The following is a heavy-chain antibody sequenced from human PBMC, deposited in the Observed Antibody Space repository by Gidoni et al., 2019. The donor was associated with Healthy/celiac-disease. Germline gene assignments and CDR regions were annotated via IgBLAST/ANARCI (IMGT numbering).Heavy chain of an antibody. V-gene: IGHV3-21*01. CDR2: ISSSSSYI. Sequence: EVQLVESGGGLVKPGGSLRLSCAASGFTFSSYSMNWVRQAPGKGLGWVSSISSSSSYIYYADSVKGRFTISRDNAKNSLYLQMNSLRAEDTAVYYCARHIIQWGYFDYWGQGTLVTVSS. J-gene: IGHJ4*02. CDR3: ARHIIQWGYFDY. D-gene: IGHD1-26*01. CDR1: GFTFSSYS.